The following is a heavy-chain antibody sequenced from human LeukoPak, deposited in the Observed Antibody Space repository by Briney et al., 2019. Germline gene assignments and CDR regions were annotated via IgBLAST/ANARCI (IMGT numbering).Heavy chain of an antibody. Sequence: SETLSLTCTVSGASISSSRYYWGWIRQPPGKGLEWIGSISYSGTTYYNPSLKSRVTISVDTSKNQFSLKLSSVTAADTAVYYCARLNYDFWSAFDYWGQGTLVTVSS. CDR2: ISYSGTT. CDR1: GASISSSRYY. D-gene: IGHD3-3*01. CDR3: ARLNYDFWSAFDY. J-gene: IGHJ4*02. V-gene: IGHV4-39*01.